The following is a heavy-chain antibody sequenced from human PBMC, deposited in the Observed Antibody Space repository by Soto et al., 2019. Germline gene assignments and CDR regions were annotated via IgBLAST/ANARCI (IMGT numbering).Heavy chain of an antibody. V-gene: IGHV1-18*04. J-gene: IGHJ4*02. CDR2: ISAYNGHT. D-gene: IGHD4-17*01. CDR3: ARVFTDYGDYKYYFDY. Sequence: SSVKVSCKASGYAFTSFGISWVRQAPGQGLEWMGWISAYNGHTNFAQKLQGRVTMTTDTSTSTAYMELRSLRSDDTAVYYCARVFTDYGDYKYYFDYWGQGTLVTVSS. CDR1: GYAFTSFG.